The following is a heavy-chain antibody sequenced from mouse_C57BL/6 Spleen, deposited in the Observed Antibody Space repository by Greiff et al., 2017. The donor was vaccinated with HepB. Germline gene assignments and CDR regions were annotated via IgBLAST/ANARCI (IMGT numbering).Heavy chain of an antibody. CDR3: ARHAYYSNRFYAMDY. J-gene: IGHJ4*01. V-gene: IGHV5-6*01. CDR1: GFTFSSYG. Sequence: EVKLMESGGDLVKPGGSLKLSCAASGFTFSSYGMSWVRQTPDKRLEWVATISSGGSYTYYPDSVKGRFTISRDNAKNTLYLQMSSLKSEDTAMYYCARHAYYSNRFYAMDYWGQGTSVTVSS. CDR2: ISSGGSYT. D-gene: IGHD2-5*01.